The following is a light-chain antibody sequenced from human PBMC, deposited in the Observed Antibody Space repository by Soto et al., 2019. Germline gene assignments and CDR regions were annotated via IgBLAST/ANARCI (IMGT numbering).Light chain of an antibody. J-gene: IGKJ4*01. CDR2: DAF. V-gene: IGKV3-11*01. CDR3: QQFSSYPLT. Sequence: DIVLTQSPAYLSLSPGERVTLSCRASQSVTSYLAWYQQKPGQTPRLLIYDAFNRATGIPDRFSGSGSGTDFTLTISRLEPEDFAVYYCQQFSSYPLTFGGGTKVEIK. CDR1: QSVTSY.